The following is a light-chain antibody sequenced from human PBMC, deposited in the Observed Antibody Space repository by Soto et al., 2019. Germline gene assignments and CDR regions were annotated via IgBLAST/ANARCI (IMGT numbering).Light chain of an antibody. Sequence: EIVWTQSPATLSLSPGERATLSCRASQRVSSYLAWYQQKPGQAPRLLIYDASNRATGIPARFSGSGSGTDFTLTISSLEPEDFAVYYCQQRSNWPPITFGQGTRLEIK. CDR1: QRVSSY. J-gene: IGKJ5*01. V-gene: IGKV3-11*01. CDR2: DAS. CDR3: QQRSNWPPIT.